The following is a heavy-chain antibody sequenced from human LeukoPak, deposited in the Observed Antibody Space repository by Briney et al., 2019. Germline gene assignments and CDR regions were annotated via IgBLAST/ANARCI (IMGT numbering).Heavy chain of an antibody. Sequence: GGSLRLSCAASGFTFSSYAMSWVRQAPGKGLEWVSATSHSGATTYYADSVKGRFTISRDNSKNTLYLQMNSLRAEDTAVYYCAKVQMRYCSGGTCYPFDYWGQGALVTVSS. D-gene: IGHD2-15*01. J-gene: IGHJ4*02. CDR3: AKVQMRYCSGGTCYPFDY. V-gene: IGHV3-23*01. CDR1: GFTFSSYA. CDR2: TSHSGATT.